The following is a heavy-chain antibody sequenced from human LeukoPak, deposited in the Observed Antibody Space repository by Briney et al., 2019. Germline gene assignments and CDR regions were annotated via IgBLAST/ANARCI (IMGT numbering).Heavy chain of an antibody. CDR2: IYYSGST. J-gene: IGHJ2*01. CDR3: ASRIMVRGVSGSDWYFDL. CDR1: GYSISSGYY. Sequence: PSETLSLTCTVSGYSISSGYYWGWIRQPPGKGLEWIGSIYYSGSTYYNPSLKSRVTISVDTSKNQFSLKLSSVTAADTAVYYCASRIMVRGVSGSDWYFDLWGRGTLVTVSS. D-gene: IGHD3-10*01. V-gene: IGHV4-38-2*02.